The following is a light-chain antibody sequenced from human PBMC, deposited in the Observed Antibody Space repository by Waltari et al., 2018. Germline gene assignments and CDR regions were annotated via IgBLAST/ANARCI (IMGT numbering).Light chain of an antibody. CDR2: ENN. V-gene: IGLV1-40*01. CDR3: QSYDSSLSAWV. J-gene: IGLJ3*02. Sequence: QSVLTQPPSVSGESGQRVTISCPGSSSNIGGYYVKCYQQLPGTAPKLLIYENNKRPSGVSDRFSVSQSGTSASLTITGLQSEDEADYYCQSYDSSLSAWVFGGGTRLTVL. CDR1: SSNIGGYY.